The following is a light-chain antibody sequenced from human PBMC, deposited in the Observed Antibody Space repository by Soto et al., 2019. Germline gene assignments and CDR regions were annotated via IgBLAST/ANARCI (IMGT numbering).Light chain of an antibody. CDR3: QTYNSAPLT. CDR2: KAS. CDR1: RNIGSW. Sequence: DIQMTQSPYTLSASIGDRVTITCRASRNIGSWLAWYQQKAGKAPNLLIYKASTLETGVPSRFSGSGSGTDFTLTISSLQPEDVASYYCQTYNSAPLTCGGGTKVDI. J-gene: IGKJ4*02. V-gene: IGKV1-5*03.